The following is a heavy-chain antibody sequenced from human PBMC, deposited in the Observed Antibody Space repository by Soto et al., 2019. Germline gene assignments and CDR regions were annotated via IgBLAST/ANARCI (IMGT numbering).Heavy chain of an antibody. Sequence: SETLSLTCAVYGGSFSGYYWSWIRQPPGKGLERIGEINHSGSTNYNPSLKSRVTISVDTSKNQFSLKLSSVTAADTAVYYCARSAYSVVPAAITRYYYYYMDVWGKGTTVTVSS. CDR1: GGSFSGYY. D-gene: IGHD2-2*01. V-gene: IGHV4-34*01. CDR3: ARSAYSVVPAAITRYYYYYMDV. J-gene: IGHJ6*03. CDR2: INHSGST.